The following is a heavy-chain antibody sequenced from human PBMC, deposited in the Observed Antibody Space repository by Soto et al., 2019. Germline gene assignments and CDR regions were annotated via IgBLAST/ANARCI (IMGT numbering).Heavy chain of an antibody. J-gene: IGHJ5*02. CDR2: IYHSGST. Sequence: XEALSLPYIVSGVSVSSGNWWSWVRQPPGKGLEWIGEIYHSGSTTYNPSLKSRATISVDKSENQFSLRLKSVTAADTAVYYCASVGSDYDNSGYYLPWGPGTLVTVS. V-gene: IGHV4-4*02. D-gene: IGHD3-22*01. CDR1: GVSVSSGNW. CDR3: ASVGSDYDNSGYYLP.